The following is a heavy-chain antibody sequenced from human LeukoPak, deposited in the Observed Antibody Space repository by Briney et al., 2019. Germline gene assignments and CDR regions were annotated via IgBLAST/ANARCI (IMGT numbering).Heavy chain of an antibody. J-gene: IGHJ6*02. CDR1: GGSVSSYY. CDR3: ARDLTMVRGMDV. V-gene: IGHV4-4*07. CDR2: IYNNEST. D-gene: IGHD3-10*01. Sequence: PSETLSLTCSVSGGSVSSYYWSRIRQPAGKGLEWIGHIYNNESTNCNPSLKSRVAMSVDTSKNQFSLKVSSVTAADTAVYYCARDLTMVRGMDVWGQGTTVTVSS.